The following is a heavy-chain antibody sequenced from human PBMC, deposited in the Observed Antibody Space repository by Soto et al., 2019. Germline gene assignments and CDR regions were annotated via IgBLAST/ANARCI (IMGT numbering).Heavy chain of an antibody. Sequence: EVQLVESGGGLIQPGGSLRLSCAASGFTVSNSYISWVRQGPGKGLEWVSIIFPDGSTYYSDSVKGRFTISRDNFKNTVYLQMKGLRAGDTAKDYCAREEGGSSMFGAWGQGTVGSV. CDR2: IFPDGST. CDR1: GFTVSNSY. CDR3: AREEGGSSMFGA. V-gene: IGHV3-53*01. J-gene: IGHJ5*02. D-gene: IGHD3-10*02.